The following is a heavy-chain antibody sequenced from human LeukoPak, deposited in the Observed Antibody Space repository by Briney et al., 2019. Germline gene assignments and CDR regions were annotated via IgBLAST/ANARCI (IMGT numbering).Heavy chain of an antibody. Sequence: PGGSLRLSCAASGFTFDDYAMHWVRQAPGKGLEWVSGISWNSGSIGYADSVKGRFTISRDNAKNSLYLQMNSLRAEGTALYYCAKATQPNGYYDSSGYYFDYWGQGTLVTVSS. J-gene: IGHJ4*02. V-gene: IGHV3-9*01. CDR3: AKATQPNGYYDSSGYYFDY. D-gene: IGHD3-22*01. CDR1: GFTFDDYA. CDR2: ISWNSGSI.